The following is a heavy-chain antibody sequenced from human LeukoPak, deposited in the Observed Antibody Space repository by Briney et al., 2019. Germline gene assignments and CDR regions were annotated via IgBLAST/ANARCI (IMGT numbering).Heavy chain of an antibody. CDR1: GFTFSSYG. CDR3: AKDPTIFGVVMSGMDV. Sequence: RSLRLSCAASGFTFSSYGMHWVRQAPGKGLEWVAVISYDGSNKYYADSVKGRFTISRDNSKNTLYLQMNSLRAEDTAVYYCAKDPTIFGVVMSGMDVWGQGTTVTVSS. D-gene: IGHD3-3*01. J-gene: IGHJ6*02. V-gene: IGHV3-30*18. CDR2: ISYDGSNK.